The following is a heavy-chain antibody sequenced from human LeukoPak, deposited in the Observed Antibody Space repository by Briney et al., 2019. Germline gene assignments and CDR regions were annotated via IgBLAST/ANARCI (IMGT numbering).Heavy chain of an antibody. D-gene: IGHD6-19*01. CDR2: IYYSGST. CDR3: ARDRTGYSSGWYIGGYYYGMDV. V-gene: IGHV4-31*03. J-gene: IGHJ6*04. CDR1: GGSISSGGYY. Sequence: SQTLSLTCTVSGGSISSGGYYWSWIRQHPGKGLEWIGYIYYSGSTYYNPSLKSRVTISVDTSKNQFSLKLSSVTAADTAVYYCARDRTGYSSGWYIGGYYYGMDVWGKGTTVTVSS.